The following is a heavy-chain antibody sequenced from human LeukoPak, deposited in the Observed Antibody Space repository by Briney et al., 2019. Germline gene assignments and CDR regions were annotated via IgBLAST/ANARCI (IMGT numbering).Heavy chain of an antibody. CDR3: ARDYSGAPRTFDY. CDR2: IDPSDSYT. D-gene: IGHD5-12*01. V-gene: IGHV5-10-1*01. Sequence: GESLKISCKGSGYSFTRYWISWVRQMPGKGLEWMGRIDPSDSYTSYSPSFQGHVTISADKSISTAYLQWSSLKASDTAMYYCARDYSGAPRTFDYWGQGTLVTVSS. CDR1: GYSFTRYW. J-gene: IGHJ4*02.